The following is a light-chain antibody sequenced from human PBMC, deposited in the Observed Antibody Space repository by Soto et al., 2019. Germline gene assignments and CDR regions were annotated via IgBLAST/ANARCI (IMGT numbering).Light chain of an antibody. CDR1: QSISSW. Sequence: DIQMTQSPSTLSASVGDRVTITCRASQSISSWLAWYQQKPGKAPKLLIYKASSLESGVPSRFSGSGSGTEFTLTISSLQPDDFATYYCQQYNNYLYTFGHGTKLEVK. V-gene: IGKV1-5*03. CDR2: KAS. CDR3: QQYNNYLYT. J-gene: IGKJ2*01.